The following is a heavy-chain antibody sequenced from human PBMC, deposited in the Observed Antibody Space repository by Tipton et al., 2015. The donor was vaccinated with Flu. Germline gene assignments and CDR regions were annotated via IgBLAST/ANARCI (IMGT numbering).Heavy chain of an antibody. CDR1: GFTFSSYG. J-gene: IGHJ4*02. V-gene: IGHV3-33*01. Sequence: SLRLSCAASGFTFSSYGMHWVRQAPGKGLEWVAVIWYDGSNKYYADSVKGRFTISRDNSKNTLYLQMNSLRAEDTAVYYCARAPGVEMATINLRIDYWGQGTLVTVSS. D-gene: IGHD5-24*01. CDR3: ARAPGVEMATINLRIDY. CDR2: IWYDGSNK.